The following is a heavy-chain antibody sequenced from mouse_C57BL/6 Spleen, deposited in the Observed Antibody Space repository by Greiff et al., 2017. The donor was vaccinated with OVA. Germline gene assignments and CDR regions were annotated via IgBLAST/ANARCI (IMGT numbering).Heavy chain of an antibody. CDR3: ARGTGTWFAY. J-gene: IGHJ3*01. CDR2: IYPSDSET. D-gene: IGHD4-1*01. CDR1: GYTFTSYW. Sequence: QVQLQQSGAELVRPGSSVKLSCKASGYTFTSYWMDWVKQRPGQGLEWIGNIYPSDSETHYNQKFKDKATLTVDKSSSTAYMQLSSLTSEDSAVYYCARGTGTWFAYWGQGTLVTVSA. V-gene: IGHV1-61*01.